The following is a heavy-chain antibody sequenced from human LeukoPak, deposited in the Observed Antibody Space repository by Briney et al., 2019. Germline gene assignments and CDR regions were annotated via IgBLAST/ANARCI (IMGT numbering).Heavy chain of an antibody. D-gene: IGHD3-22*01. CDR1: GFTFSSYS. J-gene: IGHJ4*02. CDR2: IISSGSYM. Sequence: PGGSLRLSCAASGFTFSSYSMNWVRQAPGKGLEWVSSIISSGSYMYYADSVKGRFTISRDNAQNSLYLQMNSLRAEDTAVYYRARHYYDSSGYYSCDYWGQGTLVIVSS. CDR3: ARHYYDSSGYYSCDY. V-gene: IGHV3-21*06.